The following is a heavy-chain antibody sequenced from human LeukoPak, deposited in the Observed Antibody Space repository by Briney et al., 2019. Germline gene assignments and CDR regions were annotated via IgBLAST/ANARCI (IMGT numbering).Heavy chain of an antibody. D-gene: IGHD1-1*01. CDR3: ARGGTFVSDY. V-gene: IGHV3-7*01. Sequence: GGSLRLSRAGSGFTFSTFWMSWVRQAPGKGLEWVANIKEDGSEKYYVDSMKGRFTVSRDNAKNSLYLQMDSLRAEDTAVYYCARGGTFVSDYWGQGTLVTVSS. CDR1: GFTFSTFW. J-gene: IGHJ4*02. CDR2: IKEDGSEK.